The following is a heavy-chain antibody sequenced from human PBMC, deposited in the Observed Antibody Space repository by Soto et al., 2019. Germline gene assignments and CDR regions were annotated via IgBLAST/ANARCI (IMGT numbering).Heavy chain of an antibody. D-gene: IGHD3-3*01. J-gene: IGHJ4*02. CDR2: ISLDGSNK. V-gene: IGHV3-30-3*01. CDR1: GFTFRTYV. CDR3: ARGGQGRVTVFGVVIGPFDF. Sequence: QVQLVESGGGVVQPGRSLRLSCAASGFTFRTYVMHWVRQAPGKGLEWVALISLDGSNKYYADSVKARFTISKDNSQNTLYLHMNSLRPEDTAVYYCARGGQGRVTVFGVVIGPFDFWGQGTLVTVSS.